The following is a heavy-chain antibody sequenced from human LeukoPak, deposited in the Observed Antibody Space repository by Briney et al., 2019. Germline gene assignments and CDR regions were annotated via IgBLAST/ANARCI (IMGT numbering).Heavy chain of an antibody. V-gene: IGHV1-69*04. CDR1: GGTFSSYA. J-gene: IGHJ3*02. Sequence: SVKVSCKASGGTFSSYAISWVRQAPGQGLEWMGRIIPILGIANYAQKFQGRVTITADKSTSTAYMELSSLRSEDTAVYYCARRLYDILTGYPTDAFDIWGQGTMVTVSS. CDR3: ARRLYDILTGYPTDAFDI. CDR2: IIPILGIA. D-gene: IGHD3-9*01.